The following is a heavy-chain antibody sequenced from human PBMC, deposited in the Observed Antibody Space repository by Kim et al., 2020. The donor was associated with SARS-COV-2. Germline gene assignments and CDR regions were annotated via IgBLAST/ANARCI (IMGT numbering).Heavy chain of an antibody. V-gene: IGHV4-4*07. Sequence: SETLSLTCTVSGGSISSYYWSWIRQPAGKGLEWIGRIYTSGSTNYNPSLKSRVTMSVDTSKNQFSLKLSSVTAADTAVYYCARGLEDYVWGSYRRSVVFDYWGQGTLVTVSS. D-gene: IGHD3-16*02. CDR2: IYTSGST. CDR3: ARGLEDYVWGSYRRSVVFDY. J-gene: IGHJ4*02. CDR1: GGSISSYY.